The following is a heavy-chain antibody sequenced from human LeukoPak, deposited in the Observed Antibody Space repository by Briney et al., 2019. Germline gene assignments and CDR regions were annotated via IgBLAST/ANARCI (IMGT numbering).Heavy chain of an antibody. Sequence: SETLSLTCSVSGGSISSYYWSWIRQPPGKGLEWIGYIYYSGNTNYNPSLKSRVTISLDTSKNQFSLKLSSVTAADTAVYYCARQKYRSYDAFDIWGQGTMVTVSS. CDR2: IYYSGNT. D-gene: IGHD1-1*01. V-gene: IGHV4-59*01. CDR1: GGSISSYY. CDR3: ARQKYRSYDAFDI. J-gene: IGHJ3*02.